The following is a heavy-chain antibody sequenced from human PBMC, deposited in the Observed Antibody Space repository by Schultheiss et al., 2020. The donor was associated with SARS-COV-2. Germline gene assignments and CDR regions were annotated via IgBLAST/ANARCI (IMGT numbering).Heavy chain of an antibody. CDR3: ASLRAVLRYFDWLLRDSDY. V-gene: IGHV4-59*05. J-gene: IGHJ4*02. CDR1: GGSISSYY. CDR2: IYYSGST. Sequence: SETLSLTCTVSGGSISSYYWSWIRQPPGKGLEWIGSIYYSGSTYYNPSLKSRVTISVDTSKNQFSLKLSSVTAADTAVYYCASLRAVLRYFDWLLRDSDYWGQGTLVTVSS. D-gene: IGHD3-9*01.